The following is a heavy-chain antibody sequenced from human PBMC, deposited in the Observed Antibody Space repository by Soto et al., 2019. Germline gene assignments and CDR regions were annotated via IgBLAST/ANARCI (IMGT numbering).Heavy chain of an antibody. V-gene: IGHV3-30-3*01. J-gene: IGHJ5*02. CDR3: ARAYYDFWSGYRNENWFDP. Sequence: GGSLRLSCAASGFTFSSYAMHWVRQAPGKGLEWVAVISYDGSNKYYADSVKGRFTISRDNSKNTLYLQMNSLRAEDTAVYYCARAYYDFWSGYRNENWFDPWGQGTLVTVSS. D-gene: IGHD3-3*01. CDR2: ISYDGSNK. CDR1: GFTFSSYA.